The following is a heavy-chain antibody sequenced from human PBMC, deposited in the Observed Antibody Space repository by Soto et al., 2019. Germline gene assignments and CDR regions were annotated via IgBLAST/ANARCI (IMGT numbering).Heavy chain of an antibody. Sequence: SETLSLTCTVSGGSISSYYWSWIRQPPGKGLEWIGYIYYSGSTNYNPPLKSRVTIAVDTSKNQFSLKLSSVTAADTAVYYCARSWGGGNFFDYWGQGTLVTVSS. CDR2: IYYSGST. D-gene: IGHD2-21*01. CDR3: ARSWGGGNFFDY. V-gene: IGHV4-59*08. J-gene: IGHJ4*02. CDR1: GGSISSYY.